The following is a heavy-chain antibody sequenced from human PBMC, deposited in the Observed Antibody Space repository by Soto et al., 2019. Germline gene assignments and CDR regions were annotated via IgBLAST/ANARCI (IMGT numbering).Heavy chain of an antibody. J-gene: IGHJ3*02. CDR1: GGSISSSSYY. D-gene: IGHD3-3*01. Sequence: QLQLQESGPGLVKPSETLSLTCTVSGGSISSSSYYWGWIRQSPGKGPEWIGGIDYGGYTHTNPSLKSRFTMSIDTSRNQFSLKLSSVTAADTAVYFCARPSSGVADAFDIWGQGTMVTFSS. V-gene: IGHV4-39*01. CDR2: IDYGGYT. CDR3: ARPSSGVADAFDI.